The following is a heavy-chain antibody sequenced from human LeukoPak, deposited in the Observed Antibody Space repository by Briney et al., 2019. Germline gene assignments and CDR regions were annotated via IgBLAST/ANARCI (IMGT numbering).Heavy chain of an antibody. CDR2: IYYSGST. V-gene: IGHV4-59*11. CDR3: ARDPGDYDSSGYYGYFDY. J-gene: IGHJ4*02. D-gene: IGHD3-22*01. CDR1: GGSIRSHY. Sequence: RPSETLSLTCTVCGGSIRSHYWLGIRQPPGKGVEGSGYIYYSGSTNYIPSLKSRVTISVDTSKHQFSLKLSSVPAADTAVYYCARDPGDYDSSGYYGYFDYWGQGALVTVSS.